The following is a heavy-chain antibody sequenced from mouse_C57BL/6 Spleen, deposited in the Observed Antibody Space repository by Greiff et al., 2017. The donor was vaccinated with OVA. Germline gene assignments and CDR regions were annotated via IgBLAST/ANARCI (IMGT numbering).Heavy chain of an antibody. V-gene: IGHV1-18*01. CDR1: GYTFTDYN. J-gene: IGHJ4*01. CDR3: ARWTYYSNDYAMDY. CDR2: INPNNGGT. Sequence: EVQLQESGPELVKPGASVKIPCKASGYTFTDYNMDWVKQSHGKSLEWIGDINPNNGGTIYNQKFKGKATLTVDKSSSTAYMELRSLTSEDTAVYYCARWTYYSNDYAMDYWGQGTSVTVSS. D-gene: IGHD2-5*01.